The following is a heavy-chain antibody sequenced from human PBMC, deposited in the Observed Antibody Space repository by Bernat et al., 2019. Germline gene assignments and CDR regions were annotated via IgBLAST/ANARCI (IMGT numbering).Heavy chain of an antibody. CDR2: ISYDGSDE. Sequence: QVQLVESGGGVVQPGRSLRLSCAASGFAFSTYAMHWVRQAPGKGLEWVALISYDGSDEYYADSVKGRFTISRDNAKNSLYLQMNSLRAEDTAVYYCASRASGYSSGWSFDYWGQGTLVTVSS. CDR3: ASRASGYSSGWSFDY. CDR1: GFAFSTYA. V-gene: IGHV3-30*03. J-gene: IGHJ4*02. D-gene: IGHD6-19*01.